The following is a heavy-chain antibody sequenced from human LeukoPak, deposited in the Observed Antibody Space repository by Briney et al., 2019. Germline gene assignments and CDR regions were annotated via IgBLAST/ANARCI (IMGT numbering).Heavy chain of an antibody. CDR2: IIPSSGST. Sequence: ASVKVSCKASGYTFTSYGISWMRQAPGQGLGWMGIIIPSSGSTTYAQKFQGRVTMTRDTSTSTVYMELSSLTSDDTAVYFCARSDYNDYRGLGFWGQGTLVTVSS. D-gene: IGHD4-11*01. CDR1: GYTFTSYG. CDR3: ARSDYNDYRGLGF. V-gene: IGHV1-46*01. J-gene: IGHJ4*02.